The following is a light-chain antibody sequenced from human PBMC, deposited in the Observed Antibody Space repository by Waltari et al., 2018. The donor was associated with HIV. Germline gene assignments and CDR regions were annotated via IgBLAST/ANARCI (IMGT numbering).Light chain of an antibody. J-gene: IGKJ4*01. Sequence: EIVLTQSPSTLSLSPGDRATLSCKSIQSVGVFLAWYQHKPGQPPRLLIHAAANRAPGVPARFSGSGSGTDFTLNISSLEAEDFAVYYCQHRHNWPPLTFGGGTEVEIK. CDR2: AAA. CDR1: QSVGVF. CDR3: QHRHNWPPLT. V-gene: IGKV3-11*01.